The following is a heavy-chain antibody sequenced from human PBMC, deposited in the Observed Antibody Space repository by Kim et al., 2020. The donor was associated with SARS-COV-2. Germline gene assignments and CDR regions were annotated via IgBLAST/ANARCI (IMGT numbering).Heavy chain of an antibody. D-gene: IGHD6-19*01. CDR3: ARDRATSSGWYYSSRRYNWFDP. CDR2: ISSSGSTI. J-gene: IGHJ5*02. CDR1: GFTFSDYY. Sequence: GGSLRLSCAASGFTFSDYYMSWIRQAPGKGLEWVSYISSSGSTIYYADSVKGRFTISRDNAKNSLYLQMNSLRAEDTAVYYCARDRATSSGWYYSSRRYNWFDPWGQGTLVTVSS. V-gene: IGHV3-11*01.